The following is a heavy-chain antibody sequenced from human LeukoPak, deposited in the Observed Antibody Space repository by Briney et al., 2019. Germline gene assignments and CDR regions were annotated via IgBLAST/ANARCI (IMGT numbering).Heavy chain of an antibody. Sequence: PGGSLRLSCAASGFTYSAYWMSWVRQAPGKGLEWVANIKEDGSEKYYVDSVKGRFTISRDNAKNSLYLQMNSLRAEDTAVYYCARDRRITIFGVVIINRTYYYYMDVWGKGTTVTVSS. D-gene: IGHD3-3*01. V-gene: IGHV3-7*01. CDR2: IKEDGSEK. J-gene: IGHJ6*03. CDR1: GFTYSAYW. CDR3: ARDRRITIFGVVIINRTYYYYMDV.